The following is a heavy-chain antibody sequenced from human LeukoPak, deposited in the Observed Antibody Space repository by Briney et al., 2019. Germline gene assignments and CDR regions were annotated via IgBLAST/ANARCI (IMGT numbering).Heavy chain of an antibody. J-gene: IGHJ5*02. CDR1: GFTFSSYG. V-gene: IGHV3-30*03. CDR3: TREGMGTTFSAWFDP. Sequence: GGSLRLSCAASGFTFSSYGMHWVRQAPGKGLEWVAVISYDGSNKYYADSVRGRFTVSRDNSKNTLYLQVNSLRVEDTAVYYCTREGMGTTFSAWFDPWGRGTLVTVPS. CDR2: ISYDGSNK. D-gene: IGHD1-7*01.